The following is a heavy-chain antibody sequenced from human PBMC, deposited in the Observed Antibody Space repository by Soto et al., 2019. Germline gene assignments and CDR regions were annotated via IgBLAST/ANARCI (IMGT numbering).Heavy chain of an antibody. CDR2: ISYDGSNK. V-gene: IGHV3-30-3*01. CDR1: GFTFSSYA. Sequence: GSLRLSCAASGFTFSSYAMHWVRQAPGKGLEWVAVISYDGSNKYYADSVKGRFTISRDNSKNTLYLQMNSLRAEDTAVYYCARDLKDIVVVPAATLYYYGMDVWGQGTTVTVSS. CDR3: ARDLKDIVVVPAATLYYYGMDV. J-gene: IGHJ6*02. D-gene: IGHD2-2*01.